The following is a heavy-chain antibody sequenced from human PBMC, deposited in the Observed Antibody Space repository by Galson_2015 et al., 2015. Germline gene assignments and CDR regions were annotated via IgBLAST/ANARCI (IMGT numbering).Heavy chain of an antibody. D-gene: IGHD3-10*01. CDR3: ARGRGFIFDF. CDR2: DGNKR. V-gene: IGHV3-30*07. J-gene: IGHJ4*02. Sequence: DGNKRYYVDSVRGRFTISRDNSKNTVYLQMDYLTVDDTAVYYCARGRGFIFDFWGQGTLVTVSS.